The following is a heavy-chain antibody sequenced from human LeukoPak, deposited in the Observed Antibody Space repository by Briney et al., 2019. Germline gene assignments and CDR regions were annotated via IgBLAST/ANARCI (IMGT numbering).Heavy chain of an antibody. V-gene: IGHV3-73*01. CDR3: AKDPGSTPGALYYYYMDV. D-gene: IGHD5/OR15-5a*01. J-gene: IGHJ6*03. CDR1: GFTFSGSA. Sequence: GGSLRLSCAASGFTFSGSALHWVRQASGKGLEWVGRIRSTANGYATAYAASVKGRFTISRDNAKNSLYLQMNSLRAEGTALYYCAKDPGSTPGALYYYYMDVWGKGTTVTISS. CDR2: IRSTANGYAT.